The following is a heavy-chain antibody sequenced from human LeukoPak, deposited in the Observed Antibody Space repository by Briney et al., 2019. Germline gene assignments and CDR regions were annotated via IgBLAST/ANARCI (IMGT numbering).Heavy chain of an antibody. J-gene: IGHJ3*02. Sequence: SETLSLTCTVSGGSISSSSYYWGWIRQPPGKGLEWIGSIYYSGSTYYNPSLKSRVTTSVDTSKNPFSLKLSSVTAADTAVYYCARTRGYSGLRGAFDIWGQGTMVTVSS. CDR2: IYYSGST. CDR1: GGSISSSSYY. CDR3: ARTRGYSGLRGAFDI. D-gene: IGHD5-12*01. V-gene: IGHV4-39*01.